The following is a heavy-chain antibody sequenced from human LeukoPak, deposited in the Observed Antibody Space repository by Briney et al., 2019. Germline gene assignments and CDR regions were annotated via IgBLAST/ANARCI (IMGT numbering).Heavy chain of an antibody. D-gene: IGHD1-1*01. Sequence: GGSLRLSCVASGFTFNTYTMNWVRQAPGKGLEWVSYISSSSSTIYYADSVKGRFTISRDNAKNSLYLQMNSLRAEDTAVYYCARYKGPDYYYMDVWGKGTTVTVSS. CDR1: GFTFNTYT. CDR2: ISSSSSTI. J-gene: IGHJ6*03. CDR3: ARYKGPDYYYMDV. V-gene: IGHV3-48*04.